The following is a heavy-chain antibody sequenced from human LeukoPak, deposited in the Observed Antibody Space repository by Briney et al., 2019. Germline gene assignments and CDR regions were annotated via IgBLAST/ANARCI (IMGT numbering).Heavy chain of an antibody. D-gene: IGHD6-25*01. CDR1: GGTFSSYA. Sequence: SVKVSCKASGGTFSSYAISWVRQAPGQGLEWMGRIIPILGIANYAQKFQGRVTITADKSTSTAYMELSSLRSEDTAVYYCARGGTPGIAAAPFDYWGQGTLVTVS. J-gene: IGHJ4*02. V-gene: IGHV1-69*04. CDR3: ARGGTPGIAAAPFDY. CDR2: IIPILGIA.